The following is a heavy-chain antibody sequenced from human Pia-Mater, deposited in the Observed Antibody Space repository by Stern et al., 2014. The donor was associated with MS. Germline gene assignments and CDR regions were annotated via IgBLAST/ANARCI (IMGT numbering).Heavy chain of an antibody. CDR2: ISGSAGSP. CDR3: AKVYGSGPFDY. J-gene: IGHJ4*02. CDR1: GFTFSSYA. Sequence: EEQLVESGGTLVKPGGSLRLSCAASGFTFSSYAMSWVRQAPGKGLEWVSVISGSAGSPFYADSVTGRFTISSDNSKNTLFLPLNSLRAEDTAVYYGAKVYGSGPFDYWGQGTLVTVSS. D-gene: IGHD6-19*01. V-gene: IGHV3-23*04.